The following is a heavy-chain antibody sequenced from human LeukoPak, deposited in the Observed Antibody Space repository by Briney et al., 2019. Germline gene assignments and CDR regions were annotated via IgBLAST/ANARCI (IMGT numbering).Heavy chain of an antibody. CDR1: GGSISSSSYY. D-gene: IGHD5-18*01. V-gene: IGHV4-39*07. CDR3: ARDHLFSYGYNWFDP. CDR2: IYYSGST. J-gene: IGHJ5*02. Sequence: PSETLSLTCTVSGGSISSSSYYWGWIRQPPGKGLEWIGSIYYSGSTYYNPSLKSRVTISVDTSKNQFSLKLSSVTAADTAVYYCARDHLFSYGYNWFDPWGQGTLVTVSS.